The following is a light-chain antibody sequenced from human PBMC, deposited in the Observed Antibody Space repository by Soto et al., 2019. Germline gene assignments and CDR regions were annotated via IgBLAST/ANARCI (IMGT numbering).Light chain of an antibody. J-gene: IGLJ1*01. V-gene: IGLV1-51*02. CDR3: GTWDSSLSIFV. Sequence: QSALTQPPSVSAAPGQKVTMSCSGDSSNIGNYYVSWHQQLPGTAPKLLIYENDKRPSGSPDRFSGSKSGTSATLGITGLQTGDEADYYCGTWDSSLSIFVFGTGTKLTVL. CDR2: END. CDR1: SSNIGNYY.